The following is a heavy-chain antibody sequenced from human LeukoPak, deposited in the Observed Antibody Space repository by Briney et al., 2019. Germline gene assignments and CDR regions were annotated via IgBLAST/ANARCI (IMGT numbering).Heavy chain of an antibody. CDR1: GGSISSSSYY. CDR2: IYYSGST. V-gene: IGHV4-39*07. J-gene: IGHJ4*02. D-gene: IGHD6-13*01. CDR3: ARDPGIAAAGVYYFDY. Sequence: PSETLSLTCTVYGGSISSSSYYWGWIRQPPGKGLEWIGSIYYSGSTYYNPSLKSRVTISVDTSKNQFSLKLSSVTAADTAVYYCARDPGIAAAGVYYFDYWGQGTLVTVSS.